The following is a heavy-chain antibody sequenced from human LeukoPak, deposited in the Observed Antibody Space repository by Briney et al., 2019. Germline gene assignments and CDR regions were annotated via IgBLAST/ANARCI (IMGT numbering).Heavy chain of an antibody. CDR2: ISNRGSTI. Sequence: GGSLRLSCAASGFTFSDFYMTWIRQAPGKGLEWVSYISNRGSTIHYADSVRGRFTISRDNAKKSLYLQMNSLRAEDTAVYYCAKGGRPFDYWGQGTLVTVSS. CDR3: AKGGRPFDY. J-gene: IGHJ4*02. CDR1: GFTFSDFY. V-gene: IGHV3-11*01.